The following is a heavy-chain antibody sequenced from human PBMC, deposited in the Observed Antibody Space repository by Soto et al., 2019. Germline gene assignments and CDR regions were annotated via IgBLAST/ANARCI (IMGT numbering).Heavy chain of an antibody. D-gene: IGHD4-17*01. CDR3: ARGGDYVGLDY. Sequence: SETLSLTCAVYGGSFSGYYWSWIRQPPGKGLEWIGEINHSGSTNYNPSLKSRVTISVDTSKNQFSLKLSSVTAADTAVYYCARGGDYVGLDYWGQGTLVTVSS. V-gene: IGHV4-34*01. CDR2: INHSGST. J-gene: IGHJ4*02. CDR1: GGSFSGYY.